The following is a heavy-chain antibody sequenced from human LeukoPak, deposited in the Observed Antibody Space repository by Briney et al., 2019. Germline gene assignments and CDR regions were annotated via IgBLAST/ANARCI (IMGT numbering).Heavy chain of an antibody. J-gene: IGHJ4*02. Sequence: SETLSLTCTVSGGSISSSSYYWGWIRQPPGKGLEWIGGIYYSGSTYYNPSLKSRVTISVDTSKNQFSLKLSSVTAADTAVYYCARDRGLMVYATPFDYWGQGTLVTVSS. D-gene: IGHD2-8*01. CDR3: ARDRGLMVYATPFDY. CDR2: IYYSGST. V-gene: IGHV4-39*07. CDR1: GGSISSSSYY.